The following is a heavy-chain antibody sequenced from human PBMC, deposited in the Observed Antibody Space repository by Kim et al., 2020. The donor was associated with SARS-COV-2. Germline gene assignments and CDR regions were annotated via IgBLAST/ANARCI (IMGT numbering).Heavy chain of an antibody. D-gene: IGHD3-16*02. CDR3: ARSIYAWGSHPTFDY. J-gene: IGHJ4*01. V-gene: IGHV3-21*01. Sequence: GGSLRLSCAASGFTFSTYSLNWVRQAPGKGLEWVAYISSSGGYISYADSVRGRFTISRDNAKSSLFLQMTSLRAEDTAVYYCARSIYAWGSHPTFDYWG. CDR1: GFTFSTYS. CDR2: ISSSGGYI.